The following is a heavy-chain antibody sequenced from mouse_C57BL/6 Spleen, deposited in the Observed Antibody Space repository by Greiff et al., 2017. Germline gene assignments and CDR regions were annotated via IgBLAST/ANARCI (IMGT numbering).Heavy chain of an antibody. D-gene: IGHD2-5*01. Sequence: VQLKQSGPELVKPGASVKISCKASGYSFTGYYMNWVKQSPEKSLEWIGDINPSTGGTTYNQKFKAKATLTVDKSSSTAYMQLKSLTSEDSAVYYWAPYYSNFSYYYAMDYWGQGTSVTVSS. CDR3: APYYSNFSYYYAMDY. J-gene: IGHJ4*01. CDR2: INPSTGGT. V-gene: IGHV1-42*01. CDR1: GYSFTGYY.